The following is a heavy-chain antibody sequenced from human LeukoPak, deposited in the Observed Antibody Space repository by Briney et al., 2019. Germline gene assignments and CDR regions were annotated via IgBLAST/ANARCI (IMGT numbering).Heavy chain of an antibody. Sequence: PSETLSLTCAVYGETFSGYYWTWIRQPPGRGLEWIGDISHSGTTNYNPSLKSRITISADTSKNQFSLKMRSVTAADTSVYYCARARGTVAIDYWGQGTLVTVSS. CDR2: ISHSGTT. J-gene: IGHJ4*02. CDR1: GETFSGYY. CDR3: ARARGTVAIDY. V-gene: IGHV4-34*01. D-gene: IGHD5-12*01.